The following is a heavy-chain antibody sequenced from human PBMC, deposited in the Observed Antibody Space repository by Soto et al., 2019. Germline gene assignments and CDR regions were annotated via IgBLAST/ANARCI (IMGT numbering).Heavy chain of an antibody. CDR3: ARDVRARTYVRAPMGAFDI. CDR1: GYTFTSYG. V-gene: IGHV1-18*01. J-gene: IGHJ3*02. D-gene: IGHD3-10*01. Sequence: QVQLVQSGAEVKKPGASVKVSCKASGYTFTSYGISWVRQAPGQGLEWMGWISAYNGNTDYAQKLQGRVTMTTDTSTSTAYMELRSLRSDDTAVYYCARDVRARTYVRAPMGAFDIWGQGTMVTVSS. CDR2: ISAYNGNT.